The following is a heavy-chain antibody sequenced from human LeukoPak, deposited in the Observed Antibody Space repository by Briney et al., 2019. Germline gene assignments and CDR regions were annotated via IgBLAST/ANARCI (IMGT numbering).Heavy chain of an antibody. CDR1: GFTVSSNY. CDR2: IYSGGST. D-gene: IGHD4-11*01. Sequence: GGSLRLSCAASGFTVSSNYMSWARQAPGKGLEWVSVIYSGGSTYYADSVKGRFTISRDNSKNTLYLQMNSLRAEDTAVYYCVRDQTTITTAYFYYWGQGTLVTVSS. J-gene: IGHJ4*02. V-gene: IGHV3-53*01. CDR3: VRDQTTITTAYFYY.